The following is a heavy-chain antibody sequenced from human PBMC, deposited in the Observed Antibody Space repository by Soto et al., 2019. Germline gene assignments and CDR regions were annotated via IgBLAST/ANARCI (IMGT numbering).Heavy chain of an antibody. Sequence: EVQLVESGGGLVQPGGSMRLSCAASGFTFSSYWMHWVRQAPGKGLVWVSRINSDGSSTSYADSVKGRFTISRDNAKNTLYLQMNSLRAEDTAVYYCARDGVYYSGGSCYNYYYYYMDVWGKGTTVTVSS. CDR1: GFTFSSYW. V-gene: IGHV3-74*01. J-gene: IGHJ6*03. CDR2: INSDGSST. CDR3: ARDGVYYSGGSCYNYYYYYMDV. D-gene: IGHD2-15*01.